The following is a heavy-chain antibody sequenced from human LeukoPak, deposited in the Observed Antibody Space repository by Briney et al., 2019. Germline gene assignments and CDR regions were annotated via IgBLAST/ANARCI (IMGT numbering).Heavy chain of an antibody. CDR3: ARHNSGSWRSFDP. D-gene: IGHD1-26*01. V-gene: IGHV4-39*01. CDR2: IYYSGST. CDR1: GGSISSSSYY. Sequence: PSETLSLTCTVSGGSISSSSYYWGWIRQPPGKELEWIGSIYYSGSTYYNPSLKSRVTISVDTSKNQFSLKLSSVTAADTAVYYCARHNSGSWRSFDPWGQGTLVTVSS. J-gene: IGHJ5*02.